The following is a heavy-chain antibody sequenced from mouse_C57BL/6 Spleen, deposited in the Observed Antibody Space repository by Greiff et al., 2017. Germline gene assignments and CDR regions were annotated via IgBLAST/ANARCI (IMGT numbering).Heavy chain of an antibody. V-gene: IGHV1-9*01. CDR1: GYTFTGYW. J-gene: IGHJ3*01. Sequence: QVQLQQSGAELMKPGASVKLSCKATGYTFTGYWIEWVKQRPGHGLEWIGEILPGSGSTNYNEKFKGKATFTADTSSNTAYMQLSSLTTEDSAIYYCARRMVTTGPFAYWGQGTLFTVSA. CDR2: ILPGSGST. D-gene: IGHD2-2*01. CDR3: ARRMVTTGPFAY.